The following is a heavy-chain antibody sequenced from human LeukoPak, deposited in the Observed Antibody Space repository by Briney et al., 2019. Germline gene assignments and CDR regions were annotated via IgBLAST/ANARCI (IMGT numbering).Heavy chain of an antibody. V-gene: IGHV3-74*01. J-gene: IGHJ4*02. D-gene: IGHD3-22*01. CDR3: ARFGVETYNSDSSAYYHFDY. Sequence: RRSLRLSCPQSGFSFSSKWMQWVSQAPGKGLVWVSRISGDGSSTIYADSVQGRFTISRDNAKNTLFLQMNSLRAKHAAVYYCARFGVETYNSDSSAYYHFDYWGQGTLVTVSS. CDR2: ISGDGSST. CDR1: GFSFSSKW.